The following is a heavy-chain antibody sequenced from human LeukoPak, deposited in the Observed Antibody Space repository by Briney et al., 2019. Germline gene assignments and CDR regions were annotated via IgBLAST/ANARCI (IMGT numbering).Heavy chain of an antibody. CDR2: ISGSGGST. Sequence: PGGSLRLSCAASGFTFSSYAMSWVRQAPGKGLEWVSAISGSGGSTYYADSVKGRFTISRDYSKNTLSLLMNSLRAEDTAVYYCEKGCGATCYSDFDHWGLGILVTVSS. CDR1: GFTFSSYA. V-gene: IGHV3-23*01. D-gene: IGHD2-21*02. J-gene: IGHJ4*02. CDR3: EKGCGATCYSDFDH.